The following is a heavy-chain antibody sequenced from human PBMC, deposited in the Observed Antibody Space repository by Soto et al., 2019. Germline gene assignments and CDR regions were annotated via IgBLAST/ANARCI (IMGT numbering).Heavy chain of an antibody. D-gene: IGHD3-16*01. CDR1: GFTFSDYY. CDR3: AREMITFGGVTQPFDY. CDR2: ISSSGSTI. Sequence: GGSLRLSCAASGFTFSDYYMSWIRQAPGKGLEWVSYISSSGSTIYYADSVKGRFTISRDNAKNSLYLQMNSLRAEDTAVYYCAREMITFGGVTQPFDYWGQRTLVTVSS. V-gene: IGHV3-11*01. J-gene: IGHJ4*02.